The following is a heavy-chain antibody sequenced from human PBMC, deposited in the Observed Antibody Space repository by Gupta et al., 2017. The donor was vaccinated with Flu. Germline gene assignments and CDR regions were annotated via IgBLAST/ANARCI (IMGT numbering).Heavy chain of an antibody. Sequence: EVQLVESGGGLVKPGGSLRRSCAASGFTCSNAWMRWVRQAPGKGLEWVGRIKSKTAGGTTDYAAPVKGRFTISRDDSKNTLYLQMNSLKTEDTAVYYCTTSSTIFGVVYYYYYGMDVWGQGTTVTVSS. D-gene: IGHD3-3*01. V-gene: IGHV3-15*01. CDR2: IKSKTAGGTT. J-gene: IGHJ6*02. CDR3: TTSSTIFGVVYYYYYGMDV. CDR1: GFTCSNAW.